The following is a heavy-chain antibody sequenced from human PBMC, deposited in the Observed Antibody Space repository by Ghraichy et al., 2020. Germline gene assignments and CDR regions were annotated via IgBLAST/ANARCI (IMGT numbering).Heavy chain of an antibody. CDR3: ARDQAVVTATHYYYYGMDV. Sequence: GGSLRLSCAASGFTVSSNYMSWVRQAPGKGLEWVSVIYSGGSTYYADSVKGRFTISRHNSKNTLYLQMNSLRAEDTAVYYCARDQAVVTATHYYYYGMDVWGQGTTVTVSS. D-gene: IGHD2-21*02. CDR1: GFTVSSNY. J-gene: IGHJ6*02. V-gene: IGHV3-53*04. CDR2: IYSGGST.